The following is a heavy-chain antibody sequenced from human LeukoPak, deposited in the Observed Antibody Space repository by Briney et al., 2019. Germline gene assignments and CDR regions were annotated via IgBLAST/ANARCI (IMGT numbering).Heavy chain of an antibody. V-gene: IGHV1-58*01. CDR2: IVVCGGNT. J-gene: IGHJ4*02. CDR1: GFTFTSSA. Sequence: ASVKVSCKASGFTFTSSAVQWVRQARGQRLGWIGWIVVCGGNTNYAQKFQERVTITRDMSTSTAYMELSSLRSEGTAGYYCAADLTAAGTGDGYWGQGTLVTVSS. D-gene: IGHD6-13*01. CDR3: AADLTAAGTGDGY.